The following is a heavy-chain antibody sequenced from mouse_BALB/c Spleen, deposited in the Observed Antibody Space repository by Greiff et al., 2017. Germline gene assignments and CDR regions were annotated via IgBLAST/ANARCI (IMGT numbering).Heavy chain of an antibody. Sequence: VQGVESGAELAKPGASVKMSCKASGYTFTSYWMHWVKQRPGQGLEWIGYINPSTGYTEYNQKFKDKATLTADKSSSTAYMQLSSLTSEDSAVYYCARGETARATWAMDYWGQGTSVTVSS. CDR3: ARGETARATWAMDY. J-gene: IGHJ4*01. V-gene: IGHV1-7*01. D-gene: IGHD3-2*01. CDR1: GYTFTSYW. CDR2: INPSTGYT.